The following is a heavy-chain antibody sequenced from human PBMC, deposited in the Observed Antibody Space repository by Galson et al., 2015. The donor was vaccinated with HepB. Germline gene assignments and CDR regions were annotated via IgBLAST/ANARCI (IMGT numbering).Heavy chain of an antibody. CDR3: AKGRGWDTGFDS. J-gene: IGHJ4*02. CDR2: ISGDTYGT. Sequence: SLRLSCAGSGFIFSNYALSWVRQAPGRGLQWVSGISGDTYGTYYADSVKGRFTICRDNSNSRLYLQMTSVTADDTATYYCAKGRGWDTGFDSWGQGALVTVSS. CDR1: GFIFSNYA. D-gene: IGHD1-14*01. V-gene: IGHV3-23*01.